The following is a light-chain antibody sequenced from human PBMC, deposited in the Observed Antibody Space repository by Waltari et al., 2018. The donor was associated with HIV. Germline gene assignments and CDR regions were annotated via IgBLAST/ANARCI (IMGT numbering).Light chain of an antibody. V-gene: IGKV1-5*03. CDR3: RQYSSDPLT. CDR1: QSISNW. J-gene: IGKJ4*01. CDR2: KAS. Sequence: DIQTIQSLSTVSASVGDKIIITCRAGQSISNWLAWFQQKPGKAPKLLIYKASNLESGVPSRFSGSGSGTEFTLTINSLQPDDFATYFCRQYSSDPLTFGRGTRVEVK.